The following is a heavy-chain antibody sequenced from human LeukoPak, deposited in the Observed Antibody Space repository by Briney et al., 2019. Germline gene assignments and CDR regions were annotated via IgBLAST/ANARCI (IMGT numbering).Heavy chain of an antibody. D-gene: IGHD1-26*01. CDR1: GYTFTRYG. CDR3: ARDKKWELRGGFDY. Sequence: GASVKVSCKASGYTFTRYGISWVRQAPGQGLEWRGWISAYNGNTNYAQKLQGRVTMTTDTSTSTAYMELRSLRSDDTAVYYCARDKKWELRGGFDYWGQGTLVTVSS. V-gene: IGHV1-18*01. J-gene: IGHJ4*02. CDR2: ISAYNGNT.